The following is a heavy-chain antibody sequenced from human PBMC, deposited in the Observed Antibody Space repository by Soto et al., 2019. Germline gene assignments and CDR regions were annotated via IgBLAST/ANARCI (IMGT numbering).Heavy chain of an antibody. D-gene: IGHD6-19*01. CDR3: ARDRFSSGWTGAFDI. CDR2: INPNSGGT. Sequence: ASVKVSCKASGYTFTGYYMHWVRQAPGQGLEWMGWINPNSGGTNYAQKFQGWVTMTRDTSISTAYMELSRLRSDDTAVYYCARDRFSSGWTGAFDIRGQGTMVTVSS. J-gene: IGHJ3*02. CDR1: GYTFTGYY. V-gene: IGHV1-2*04.